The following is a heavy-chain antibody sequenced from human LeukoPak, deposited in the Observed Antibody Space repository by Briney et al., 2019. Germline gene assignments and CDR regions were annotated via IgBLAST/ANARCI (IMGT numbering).Heavy chain of an antibody. D-gene: IGHD1-7*01. CDR2: IYYSGST. J-gene: IGHJ4*02. CDR1: GGSISSYY. Sequence: PSETLSLTCTVSGGSISSYYWSWIRQPPGKGLEWIGYIYYSGSTNYNPSLKSRVTISVDTSKNQFSLKLSSVTAADTAVYYCARVGRNYDRGVSYFDYWGQGTLVTVSS. CDR3: ARVGRNYDRGVSYFDY. V-gene: IGHV4-59*01.